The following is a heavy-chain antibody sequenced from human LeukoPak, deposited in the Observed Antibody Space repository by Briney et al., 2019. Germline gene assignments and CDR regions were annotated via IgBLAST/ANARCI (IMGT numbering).Heavy chain of an antibody. V-gene: IGHV1-8*01. CDR2: MNPNSGNT. CDR1: GYTFTSYD. D-gene: IGHD3-10*01. J-gene: IGHJ5*02. Sequence: ASVKVSCKASGYTFTSYDINWVRQATGQGLEWMGWMNPNSGNTGYAQKFQGRVTMTRNTSISTAYMELSSLRSEDTAVYYCARGRRYYGSFWFDPWGQGTLVTVSS. CDR3: ARGRRYYGSFWFDP.